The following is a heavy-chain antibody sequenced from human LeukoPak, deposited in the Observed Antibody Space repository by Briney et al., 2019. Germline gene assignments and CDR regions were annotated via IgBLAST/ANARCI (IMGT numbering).Heavy chain of an antibody. J-gene: IGHJ6*02. CDR3: ARDEGKRYCSSTSCYYYYYGMDV. Sequence: ASVKVSCKASGYTFTSYGISWVRQAPGQGLEWMGWISAYNGNTNYVQKLQGRVTMTADTSTTTAHMELRSLRSDDTAVYYCARDEGKRYCSSTSCYYYYYGMDVWGQGTTVTVSS. CDR1: GYTFTSYG. V-gene: IGHV1-18*01. CDR2: ISAYNGNT. D-gene: IGHD2-2*01.